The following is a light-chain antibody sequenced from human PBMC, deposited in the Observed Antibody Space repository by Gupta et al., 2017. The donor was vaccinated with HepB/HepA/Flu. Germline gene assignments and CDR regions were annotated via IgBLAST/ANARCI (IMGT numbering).Light chain of an antibody. CDR2: EVS. J-gene: IGLJ2*01. V-gene: IGLV2-14*01. CDR1: SSDVGGYDY. Sequence: QSALTQPASVSGSPGQSMTISCTGTSSDVGGYDYVSWYQQHPGKAPKLMIFEVSRRPSGVSSRFSGSKSGNTASLTISGLPAEDEAYYYCSSYRRSNTLVVFGGGTKLTVL. CDR3: SSYRRSNTLVV.